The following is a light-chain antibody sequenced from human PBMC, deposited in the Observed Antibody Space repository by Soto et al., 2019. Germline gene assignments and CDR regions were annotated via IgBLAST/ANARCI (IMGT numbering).Light chain of an antibody. J-gene: IGLJ2*01. Sequence: QPVLTQPPSVSGAPGQRVTISCTGSSPNIGAGYDVHWYQQLPGTAPKLLIYGNSNRPSGVPDRFSGSKSGTSASLAITGLQAEDEADYYCQSYDSSHHVVFGGGTKVTVL. CDR2: GNS. CDR1: SPNIGAGYD. CDR3: QSYDSSHHVV. V-gene: IGLV1-40*01.